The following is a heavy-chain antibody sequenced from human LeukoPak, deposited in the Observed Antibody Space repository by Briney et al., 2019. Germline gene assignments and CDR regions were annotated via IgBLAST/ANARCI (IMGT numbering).Heavy chain of an antibody. CDR3: AGFSNFVSDI. D-gene: IGHD4-11*01. Sequence: PSETLSLTCTVSGASISSYYWNWIRQPPGKGLEWIGYIYYSGNTNYNPSLKSRVTISVDTSKNQFSLKVNSVTAAHWAVYYCAGFSNFVSDIWGQGRMVSVSS. V-gene: IGHV4-59*12. CDR1: GASISSYY. J-gene: IGHJ3*02. CDR2: IYYSGNT.